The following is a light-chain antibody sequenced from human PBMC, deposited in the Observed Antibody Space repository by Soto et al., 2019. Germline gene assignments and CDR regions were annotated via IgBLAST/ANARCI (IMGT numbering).Light chain of an antibody. CDR2: EVR. CDR1: SSDVGGYNY. Sequence: QSVLTQPASVSGSPGQSITISCTGTSSDVGGYNYVSWYQHHPGKAPQLIIYEVRNRPSGVSNRFSGSKSGNTAYLTISGLQPEDEADYYCNSYTTTSPYVFGTGTQLTVL. J-gene: IGLJ1*01. V-gene: IGLV2-14*01. CDR3: NSYTTTSPYV.